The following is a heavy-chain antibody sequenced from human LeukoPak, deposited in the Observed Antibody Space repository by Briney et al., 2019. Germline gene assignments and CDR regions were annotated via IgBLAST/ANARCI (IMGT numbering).Heavy chain of an antibody. CDR3: ARHPYSSGWYSVPTPSWFDP. D-gene: IGHD6-19*01. CDR2: ISSSGSTI. Sequence: GGSLRLSCAASGFTFSSYEMNWVRQAPGKGLEWVSYISSSGSTIYYADSVRGRFTISRDNAKNSLYLQMNSLRAEDTAVYYCARHPYSSGWYSVPTPSWFDPWGQGTLVTVSS. J-gene: IGHJ5*02. CDR1: GFTFSSYE. V-gene: IGHV3-48*03.